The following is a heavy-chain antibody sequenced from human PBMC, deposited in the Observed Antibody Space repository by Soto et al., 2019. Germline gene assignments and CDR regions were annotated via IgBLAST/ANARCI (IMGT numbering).Heavy chain of an antibody. Sequence: QVHLEQWGAGLLRPSETLSLTCAIYGASLGGFHWTWLRQAPGKGLEWIGELIHGGSTNYNPSLTSRVTFSRDTSKKRSSLHLMSATAADTAVYYCARSPLGYDYVRQTWREVGDSLDIWARGTLVTLSS. CDR3: ARSPLGYDYVRQTWREVGDSLDI. V-gene: IGHV4-34*02. CDR1: GASLGGFH. J-gene: IGHJ3*02. D-gene: IGHD3-16*01. CDR2: LIHGGST.